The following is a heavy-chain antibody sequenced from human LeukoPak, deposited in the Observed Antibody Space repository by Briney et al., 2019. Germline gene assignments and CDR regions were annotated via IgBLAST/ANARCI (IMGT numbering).Heavy chain of an antibody. CDR1: GFTFSRYG. J-gene: IGHJ4*02. D-gene: IGHD2-2*01. CDR2: ISGSGGST. CDR3: AREWYCSSTSCRTFDY. V-gene: IGHV3-23*01. Sequence: GGSLRLSCAASGFTFSRYGMSWVRQAPGKGLEWVSAISGSGGSTYYADSVKGRFTISRDNSKNTLYLQMNSLRAEDTAVYYCAREWYCSSTSCRTFDYWGQGTLVTVSS.